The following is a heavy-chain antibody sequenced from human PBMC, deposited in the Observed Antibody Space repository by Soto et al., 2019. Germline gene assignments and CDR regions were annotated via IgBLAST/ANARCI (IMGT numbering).Heavy chain of an antibody. CDR1: GGSISSGGYS. Sequence: QLQLQESGSGLVKPSQTLSLTCAVSGGSISSGGYSWSWIRQPPGKGLEWIGYIYHSGSTYYNPSLKSRVTISGDRSKNQFSLKLSSVTAADTAVYYCARSSTSYDFWSGYRPVLHGFDPWGQGTLVTVSS. J-gene: IGHJ5*02. CDR2: IYHSGST. CDR3: ARSSTSYDFWSGYRPVLHGFDP. D-gene: IGHD3-3*01. V-gene: IGHV4-30-2*01.